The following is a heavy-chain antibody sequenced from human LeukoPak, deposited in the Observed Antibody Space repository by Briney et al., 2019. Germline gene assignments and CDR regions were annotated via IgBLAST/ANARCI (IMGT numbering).Heavy chain of an antibody. V-gene: IGHV3-23*01. CDR2: ITGSGDRT. D-gene: IGHD4-17*01. CDR1: GFTFSSYA. CDR3: AKASMASTVTTRHPIDY. Sequence: GGSLRLSCAASGFTFSSYAMTWVRQAPGKGLEWVSGITGSGDRTYYADSVKGRFTISRYNSKTTLYVDMNSLRAEYTAVYYCAKASMASTVTTRHPIDYWGQGTLVTVSS. J-gene: IGHJ4*02.